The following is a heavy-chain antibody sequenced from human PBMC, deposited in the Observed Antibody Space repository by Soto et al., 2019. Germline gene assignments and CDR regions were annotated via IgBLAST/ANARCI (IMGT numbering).Heavy chain of an antibody. J-gene: IGHJ4*02. CDR3: AREGMTTVTTDDY. CDR2: IYYSGST. CDR1: GGSISSSSYY. Sequence: SETLSLTCTVSGGSISSSSYYWGWIRQPPGKGLEWIGSIYYSGSTYYNPSLKSRVTISVDTSKNQFSLKLSSVTAADTAVYYCAREGMTTVTTDDYWGQGTLVTVS. D-gene: IGHD4-17*01. V-gene: IGHV4-39*01.